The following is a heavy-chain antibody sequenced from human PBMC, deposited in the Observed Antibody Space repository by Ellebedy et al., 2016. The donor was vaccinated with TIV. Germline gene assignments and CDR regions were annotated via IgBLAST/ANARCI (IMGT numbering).Heavy chain of an antibody. CDR1: GYTFTSYD. V-gene: IGHV1-8*01. Sequence: AASVKVSCKASGYTFTSYDNNWLRQATRQALEWMGWENPHRGKTDYAQEFQGRITMTSNTSINTVDMELSSLRYEDTSVYFCVRGTGYYSKGLDYWGQGTVVTVSS. CDR3: VRGTGYYSKGLDY. CDR2: ENPHRGKT. D-gene: IGHD3-9*01. J-gene: IGHJ4*02.